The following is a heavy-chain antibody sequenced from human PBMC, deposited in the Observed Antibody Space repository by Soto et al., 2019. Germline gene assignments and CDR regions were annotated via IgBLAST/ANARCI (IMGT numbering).Heavy chain of an antibody. CDR2: IYYSGST. D-gene: IGHD3-3*01. J-gene: IGHJ6*02. CDR1: GGSISSYY. Sequence: SETLSLTCTVSGGSISSYYWSWIRQPPGKGLEWIGYIYYSGSTNYNPSLKSRVTISVDTSKNQFSLKLSSVTAADTAVYFCARCQYYDFWSGCHYGMDVWGQGTTVTVSS. V-gene: IGHV4-59*01. CDR3: ARCQYYDFWSGCHYGMDV.